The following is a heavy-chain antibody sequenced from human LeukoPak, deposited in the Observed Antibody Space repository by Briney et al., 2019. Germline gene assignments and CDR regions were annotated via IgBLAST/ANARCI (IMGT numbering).Heavy chain of an antibody. Sequence: GGSLRLSCAASGFTFSSYAMHWVRQAPGKGLEWVAVISYDGSNKYYADSVKGRFTIFGDNSKNTLYLQMNSLRAEDTAVYYCARAAEWLAYNWFDPWGQGTLVTVSS. J-gene: IGHJ5*02. CDR2: ISYDGSNK. V-gene: IGHV3-30-3*01. D-gene: IGHD6-19*01. CDR1: GFTFSSYA. CDR3: ARAAEWLAYNWFDP.